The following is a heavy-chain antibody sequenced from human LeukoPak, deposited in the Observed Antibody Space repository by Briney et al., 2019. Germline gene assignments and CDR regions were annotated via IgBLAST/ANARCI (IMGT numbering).Heavy chain of an antibody. Sequence: GGSLRLSCVASGFTFSSYWVSWVRQAPGKGLEWVANIKQDGSTKYYVDSVKGRFTISRDNAKNSLYLQMNSLRAEDMAWYYCAKSSGAWFGEFDYWGQGTLVTVSS. D-gene: IGHD3-10*01. CDR3: AKSSGAWFGEFDY. CDR2: IKQDGSTK. V-gene: IGHV3-7*03. J-gene: IGHJ4*02. CDR1: GFTFSSYW.